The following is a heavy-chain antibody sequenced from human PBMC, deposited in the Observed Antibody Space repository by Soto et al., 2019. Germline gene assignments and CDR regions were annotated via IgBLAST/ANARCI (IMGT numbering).Heavy chain of an antibody. V-gene: IGHV4-59*01. D-gene: IGHD3-22*01. CDR3: ARHSTTHFYDSSGNWFDP. Sequence: PSETLSLTCTVSGGSISSYYWSWIRQPPGKGLEWIAYIYYSGSTNYNPSLKSRVTISVDTSKKQFSLKLSSVTAADTAVYYCARHSTTHFYDSSGNWFDPWGQGTLVTVSS. CDR1: GGSISSYY. CDR2: IYYSGST. J-gene: IGHJ5*02.